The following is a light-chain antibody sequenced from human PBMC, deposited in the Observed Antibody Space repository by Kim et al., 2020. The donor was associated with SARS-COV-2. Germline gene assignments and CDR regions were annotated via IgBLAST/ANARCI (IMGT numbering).Light chain of an antibody. Sequence: QSITISCTGTSSDVGGYNYVSWYQQYPGKVPKVLIYDVNNRPSGVSNRFSGSKSGNTASLTISGLQAEDEADYYCSSYTGSGTLVFGGGTKLTVL. CDR3: SSYTGSGTLV. J-gene: IGLJ2*01. CDR2: DVN. V-gene: IGLV2-14*03. CDR1: SSDVGGYNY.